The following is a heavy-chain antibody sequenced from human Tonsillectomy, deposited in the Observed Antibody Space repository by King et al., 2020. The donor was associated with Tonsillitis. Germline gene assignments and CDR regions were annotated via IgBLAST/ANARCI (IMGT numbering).Heavy chain of an antibody. D-gene: IGHD6-19*01. Sequence: QLQESGPGLVKPSETLSLTCTVSGGPVSSGSYYWSWIRQPPGKGLEWIGYIYYSGSTNYNPSLKGRVTISVDTSKNQFSLKLNSVTAADTAVYYCARDLYSSGWYYFDYWGQGTLVTVSS. J-gene: IGHJ4*02. CDR3: ARDLYSSGWYYFDY. CDR2: IYYSGST. CDR1: GGPVSSGSYY. V-gene: IGHV4-61*01.